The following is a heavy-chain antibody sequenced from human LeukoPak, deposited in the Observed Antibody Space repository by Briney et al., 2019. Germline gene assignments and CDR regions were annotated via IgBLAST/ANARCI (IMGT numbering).Heavy chain of an antibody. CDR3: AREGDIVVVVAATPPSRWFDP. V-gene: IGHV1-2*02. CDR2: INPNSGGT. D-gene: IGHD2-15*01. J-gene: IGHJ5*02. Sequence: GASVKVSCKASGYTFTGYYMHWVRQAPGQGLEWMGWINPNSGGTNYAQKFQGRVTMTRDTSISTAYMELSRLRSDDTAVYYCAREGDIVVVVAATPPSRWFDPWGQGTLVTVSS. CDR1: GYTFTGYY.